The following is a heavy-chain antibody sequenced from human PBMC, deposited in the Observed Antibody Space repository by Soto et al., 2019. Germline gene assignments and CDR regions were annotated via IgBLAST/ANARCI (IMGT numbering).Heavy chain of an antibody. CDR3: ARCYCSVGSCFTCWHSDL. V-gene: IGHV1-18*01. D-gene: IGHD2-15*01. CDR2: ISVEKGDT. CDR1: GYTFSTFG. Sequence: QVQVVQSGAEVKKPGASVKVACKASGYTFSTFGMSWVRQAPGQGLEWMGWISVEKGDTNSAQKFQDRVTMTTDTSTGTAYMELRSLTSDDTAVYYCARCYCSVGSCFTCWHSDLWGRGTLVTVSS. J-gene: IGHJ2*01.